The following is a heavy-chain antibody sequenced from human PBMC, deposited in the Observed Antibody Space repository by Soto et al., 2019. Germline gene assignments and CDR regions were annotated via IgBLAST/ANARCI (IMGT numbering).Heavy chain of an antibody. CDR2: TYITGDS. V-gene: IGHV4-4*07. CDR3: ARSGDDYGSYVDY. J-gene: IGHJ4*02. D-gene: IGHD4-17*01. CDR1: GGSITSYY. Sequence: SATLSLTCSVSGGSITSYYWSWIRQPAGKGLEWIGRTYITGDSNYSPSLKSRVTMSLDTSKNQISLTLSSVTAADTAIYYCARSGDDYGSYVDYWGQGTLVTVSS.